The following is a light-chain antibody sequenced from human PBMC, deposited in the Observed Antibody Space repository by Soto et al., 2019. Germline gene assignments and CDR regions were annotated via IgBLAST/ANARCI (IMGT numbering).Light chain of an antibody. CDR2: DAS. Sequence: EIVLTQSPATLSLSPGERATLSCRASQSVSRHLAWYQQKPGQAPRLLIYDASNRATGIPARFSGSGSGTDFTLTISSLEPEDFAVYYCHQRQSWPRTFGQGTTVDI. CDR3: HQRQSWPRT. CDR1: QSVSRH. J-gene: IGKJ1*01. V-gene: IGKV3-11*01.